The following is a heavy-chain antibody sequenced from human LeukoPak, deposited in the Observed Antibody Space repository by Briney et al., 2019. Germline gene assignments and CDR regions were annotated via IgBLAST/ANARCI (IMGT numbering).Heavy chain of an antibody. D-gene: IGHD3-22*01. CDR1: GFTFGSYG. CDR2: ITPNADRT. Sequence: PGGSLRLSCAASGFTFGSYGMSWVRQAPGKGLEWVSFITPNADRTFYADSVEGRFTISRDNPRNTLYMQMNSLRDEDTAIDYCAIMHGYYDGSGYWVQWGQGTLVTVSS. CDR3: AIMHGYYDGSGYWVQ. V-gene: IGHV3-23*01. J-gene: IGHJ1*01.